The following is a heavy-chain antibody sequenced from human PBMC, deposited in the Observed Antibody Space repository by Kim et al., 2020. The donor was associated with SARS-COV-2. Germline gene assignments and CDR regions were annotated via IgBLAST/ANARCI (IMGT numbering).Heavy chain of an antibody. Sequence: GRFTISRDNAKNSLYLQMNSLRAEDTALYYCAKDNWARIQLWDHYYGMDVWGQGTTVTVSS. V-gene: IGHV3-9*01. D-gene: IGHD5-18*01. CDR3: AKDNWARIQLWDHYYGMDV. J-gene: IGHJ6*02.